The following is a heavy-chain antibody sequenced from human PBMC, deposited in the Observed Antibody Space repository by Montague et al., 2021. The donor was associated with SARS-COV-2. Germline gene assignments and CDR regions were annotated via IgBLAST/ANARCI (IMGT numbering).Heavy chain of an antibody. Sequence: SETLSLTCAVYGGSFSGYYWSWIRQPPGKGLEWIGEINHSGSTKYNPSLKSRVTISVDTSKNQFSLKLSSVTAADTAVYYCARFPTSYYYDSKAAPATPDAFDIWGQGTMVTVSS. CDR1: GGSFSGYY. D-gene: IGHD3-22*01. CDR2: INHSGST. V-gene: IGHV4-34*01. CDR3: ARFPTSYYYDSKAAPATPDAFDI. J-gene: IGHJ3*02.